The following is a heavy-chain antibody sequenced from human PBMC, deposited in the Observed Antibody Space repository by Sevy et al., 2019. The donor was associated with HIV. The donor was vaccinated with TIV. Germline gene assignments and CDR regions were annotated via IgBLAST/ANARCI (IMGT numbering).Heavy chain of an antibody. CDR1: GFTFSSYS. J-gene: IGHJ3*02. CDR2: ISSSSSYI. D-gene: IGHD2-15*01. V-gene: IGHV3-21*01. Sequence: GGSLRLSCAASGFTFSSYSMNWVRQAPGKGLEWVSSISSSSSYIYYADSVKGRFTISRDNAKNSLYLQMNSLRAEDTAVYDCARERGIVVVVAATHDAFDIWGQGTMVTVSS. CDR3: ARERGIVVVVAATHDAFDI.